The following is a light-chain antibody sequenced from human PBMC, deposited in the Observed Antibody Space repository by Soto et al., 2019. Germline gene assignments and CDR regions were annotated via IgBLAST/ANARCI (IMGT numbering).Light chain of an antibody. CDR2: DAP. Sequence: EIVLTQSPATLSLSPGERATLSCRASQTFNNFLAWYQQRPGQAPRLLIYDAPYRATGVPARFSGSGSGTDFKLSISSLEPEDSAVYYCQQRANWPRGTFGQGTKLEIK. CDR3: QQRANWPRGT. V-gene: IGKV3-11*01. CDR1: QTFNNF. J-gene: IGKJ2*02.